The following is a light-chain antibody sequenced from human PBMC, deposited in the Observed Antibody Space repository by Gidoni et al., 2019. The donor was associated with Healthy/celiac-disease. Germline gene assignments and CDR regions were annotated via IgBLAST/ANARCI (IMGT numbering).Light chain of an antibody. CDR3: QQRSNWPPSLT. J-gene: IGKJ4*01. Sequence: DIVLTQSQATLSLSPGERATLSCRASQSVSSYLAWYQQKPGQAPRLLIYDASNRATGIPARFSGSGSGTDFTLTISSLEPEDFAVYYCQQRSNWPPSLTFGGGTKVEIK. CDR2: DAS. CDR1: QSVSSY. V-gene: IGKV3-11*01.